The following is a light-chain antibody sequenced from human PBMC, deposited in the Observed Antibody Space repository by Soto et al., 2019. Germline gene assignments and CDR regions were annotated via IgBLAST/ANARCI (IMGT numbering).Light chain of an antibody. CDR3: SSYTSSNTLVI. CDR2: DVG. Sequence: QSVLTQPASVSGSPGQSITISCTGTSSDVGAYNYVSWYQQHPGKAPKLMIYDVGNRPSGVSNRFSGSKSGKTASLTISGLQAEDEADYYCSSYTSSNTLVIFGGGTKLTVL. V-gene: IGLV2-14*01. J-gene: IGLJ2*01. CDR1: SSDVGAYNY.